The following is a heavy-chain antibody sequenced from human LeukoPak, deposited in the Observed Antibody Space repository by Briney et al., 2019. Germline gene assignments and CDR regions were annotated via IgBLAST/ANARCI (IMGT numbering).Heavy chain of an antibody. J-gene: IGHJ6*02. CDR3: TRDANHYGGMDV. CDR2: IHSDGSTT. CDR1: GFTFSDCW. Sequence: GGSLRLSCAASGFTFSDCWMHWVRQVPGKGLVWVSRIHSDGSTTDYADSVKGRFTITRDSAKNTLYLEMNSLRVEDTAVYYCTRDANHYGGMDVWGQGTTVTVSS. V-gene: IGHV3-74*01.